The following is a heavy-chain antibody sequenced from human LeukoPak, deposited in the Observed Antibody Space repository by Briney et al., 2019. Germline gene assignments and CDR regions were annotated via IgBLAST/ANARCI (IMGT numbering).Heavy chain of an antibody. V-gene: IGHV4-39*01. CDR1: GGSVSSGSYY. D-gene: IGHD4-17*01. Sequence: SETLSLTCTVSGGSVSSGSYYWSWIRQPPGKGLEWIGSISYSGSTYYNPSLKSRVTISVDTSKNQFSLKLSSVTAADTAVYYCARLDYGDRNWFDPWGQGTLVTVSS. CDR2: ISYSGST. CDR3: ARLDYGDRNWFDP. J-gene: IGHJ5*02.